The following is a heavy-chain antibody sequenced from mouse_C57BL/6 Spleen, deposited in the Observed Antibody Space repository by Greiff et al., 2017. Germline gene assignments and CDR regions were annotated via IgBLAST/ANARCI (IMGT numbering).Heavy chain of an antibody. CDR3: ARGDGYYGYFDV. D-gene: IGHD2-3*01. V-gene: IGHV1-82*01. J-gene: IGHJ1*03. CDR1: GYAFSSSW. CDR2: IYPGDGDT. Sequence: QVQLKESGPELVKPGASVKISCKASGYAFSSSWMNWVKQRPGKGLEWIGRIYPGDGDTTYNGKVKGKATLTADKSSSTAYMQLSSLTSEDSAVYFCARGDGYYGYFDVWGTGTTVTVSS.